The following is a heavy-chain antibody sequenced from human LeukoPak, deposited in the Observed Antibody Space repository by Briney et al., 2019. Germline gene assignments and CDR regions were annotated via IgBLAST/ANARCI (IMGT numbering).Heavy chain of an antibody. CDR1: GYTLTGLS. D-gene: IGHD2-21*02. CDR3: ATQLAYCGGDCYWDP. Sequence: ASVKVSCKVSGYTLTGLSMHWVRQAPGKGLEWMGGFDPEDGETIYAQKFQGRVTMTEDTSTDTAYMELSSLRSEDTAVYYCATQLAYCGGDCYWDPWGQGTLVTVSS. J-gene: IGHJ5*02. CDR2: FDPEDGET. V-gene: IGHV1-24*01.